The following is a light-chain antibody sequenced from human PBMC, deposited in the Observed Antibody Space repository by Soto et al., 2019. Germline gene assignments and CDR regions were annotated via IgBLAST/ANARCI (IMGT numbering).Light chain of an antibody. Sequence: AIQLTQSPSSLSASVGDRVSITCRASQDIGSALAWYQHKPGKVPQSLIFDASNLESGVPSRFSGSGSGTDFTLSISTLQPEDFATYYCQQFNDYPRNFGQGTRLDIK. CDR3: QQFNDYPRN. J-gene: IGKJ5*01. CDR2: DAS. V-gene: IGKV1D-13*01. CDR1: QDIGSA.